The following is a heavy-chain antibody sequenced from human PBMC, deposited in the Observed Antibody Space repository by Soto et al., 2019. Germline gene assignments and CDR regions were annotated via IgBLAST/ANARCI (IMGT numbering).Heavy chain of an antibody. CDR2: ISSSSSYT. J-gene: IGHJ6*02. CDR3: AGDNLRAVNYGMDV. CDR1: GFTFSDYY. Sequence: GGSLRLSCAASGFTFSDYYMSWIRQAPGKGLEWVSYISSSSSYTNYADSVKGRFTISRDNAKNSLYLQMNSLRAEDTAVYYCAGDNLRAVNYGMDVWGQGTTVTVSS. V-gene: IGHV3-11*06.